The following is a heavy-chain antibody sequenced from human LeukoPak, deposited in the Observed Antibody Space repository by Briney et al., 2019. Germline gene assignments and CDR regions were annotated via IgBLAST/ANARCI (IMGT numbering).Heavy chain of an antibody. V-gene: IGHV4-59*13. D-gene: IGHD3-10*01. Sequence: PSETLSLTCTVSGVSITTYYWSWIRQPPGKGLEWIGYIYHSGSTNYNPSLKSRVTISVDTSKNEFSLKLTSVTAADTAVYYCAREANYYGSGSYFGGTFDYWGQGSLVTVSS. CDR2: IYHSGST. CDR1: GVSITTYY. J-gene: IGHJ4*02. CDR3: AREANYYGSGSYFGGTFDY.